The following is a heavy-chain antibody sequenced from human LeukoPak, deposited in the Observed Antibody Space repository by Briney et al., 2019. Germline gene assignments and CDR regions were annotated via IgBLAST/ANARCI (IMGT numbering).Heavy chain of an antibody. J-gene: IGHJ4*02. D-gene: IGHD5-24*01. CDR3: ARENGYKYDY. CDR2: IYHSGST. Sequence: PSETLSLTCTVSGYSISSGYYWSWIRQPPGKGLEWIGSIYHSGSTNYNPSLKSRVTISVDTSKNQFSLKLRSVTAADTAVYYCARENGYKYDYWGQGTLVTVSS. CDR1: GYSISSGYY. V-gene: IGHV4-61*01.